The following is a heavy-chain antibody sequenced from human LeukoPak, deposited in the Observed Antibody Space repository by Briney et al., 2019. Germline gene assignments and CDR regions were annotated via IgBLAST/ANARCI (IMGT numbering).Heavy chain of an antibody. J-gene: IGHJ4*02. CDR2: INPSGGST. CDR1: GYTFTSYY. D-gene: IGHD3-3*01. CDR3: ARGGGTNFGAITD. Sequence: GASVKVSCKASGYTFTSYYMHWVRQAPGQGLEWMGIINPSGGSTSYAQKFQGRVTMTRDTSTSTAYMELSRLRSDDTAVYFCARGGGTNFGAITDWGQGTLVTVSS. V-gene: IGHV1-46*01.